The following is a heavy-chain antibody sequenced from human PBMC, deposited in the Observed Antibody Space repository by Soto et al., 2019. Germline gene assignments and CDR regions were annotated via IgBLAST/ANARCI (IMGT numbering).Heavy chain of an antibody. Sequence: ASVKVSCKASGYTFTSYGISWVRQAPGQGLEWMGWISAYNGNTNYAQKLQGRVTMTTDTSTSTAYMELRSLRSDDTAVYYCARDDNYDFWSGYSAWGQGTLVTVSS. J-gene: IGHJ5*02. CDR2: ISAYNGNT. CDR3: ARDDNYDFWSGYSA. CDR1: GYTFTSYG. V-gene: IGHV1-18*01. D-gene: IGHD3-3*01.